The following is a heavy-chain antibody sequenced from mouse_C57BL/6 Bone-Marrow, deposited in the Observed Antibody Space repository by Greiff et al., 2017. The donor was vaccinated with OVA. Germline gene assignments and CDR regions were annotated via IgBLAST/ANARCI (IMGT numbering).Heavy chain of an antibody. CDR1: GYTFTSYW. V-gene: IGHV1-64*01. Sequence: VQLQQPGAELVKPGASVKLSCKASGYTFTSYWMHWVKQRPGQGLEWIGMIHPNSGITNYNEKFKSKATLTVDKSSSTAYMQLSSLTSEDSAVYYCARSRGYEDYWGQGTTLTVSS. CDR3: ARSRGYEDY. CDR2: IHPNSGIT. J-gene: IGHJ2*01. D-gene: IGHD2-2*01.